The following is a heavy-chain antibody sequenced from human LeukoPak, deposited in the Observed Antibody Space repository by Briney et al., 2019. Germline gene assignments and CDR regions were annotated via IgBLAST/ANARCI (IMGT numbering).Heavy chain of an antibody. V-gene: IGHV4-34*01. CDR3: ARAYYDFWSGYQFDY. D-gene: IGHD3-3*01. CDR1: GGSFSGYY. Sequence: PSETLTLTCAVYGGSFSGYYWSWIRQPPGKGLEWIGVINHSGSTNYNPSLKSRVTISVDTSKNQFSLKLSSVTAADTAVYYCARAYYDFWSGYQFDYWGQGTLVTVSS. J-gene: IGHJ4*02. CDR2: INHSGST.